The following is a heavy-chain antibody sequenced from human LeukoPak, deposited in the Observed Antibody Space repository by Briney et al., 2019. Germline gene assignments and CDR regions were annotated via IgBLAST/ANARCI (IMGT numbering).Heavy chain of an antibody. V-gene: IGHV1-18*01. J-gene: IGHJ4*02. Sequence: ASVKVSCKTCGYTFSNFGINWVRQAPGQGLEWMGWISGNNDNPNYGQKFRGRFAVTTDSSTTTAYMELRNLTFDDTAVYYCARDGTSTDDYWGQGTLVTVSS. D-gene: IGHD2-2*01. CDR1: GYTFSNFG. CDR3: ARDGTSTDDY. CDR2: ISGNNDNP.